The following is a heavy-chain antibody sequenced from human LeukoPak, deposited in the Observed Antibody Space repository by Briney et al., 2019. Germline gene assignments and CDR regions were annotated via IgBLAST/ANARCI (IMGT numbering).Heavy chain of an antibody. CDR2: ISAYNGNT. J-gene: IGHJ4*02. Sequence: ASVKVSCKASAYPFSIYGISWVRQAPGQGLEWMGWISAYNGNTNYAQKLQGRVTMTTDTSTSTAYMELRSLRSDDTAVYYCARGIYDRSPSDYWGQGTLVTVSS. V-gene: IGHV1-18*04. CDR3: ARGIYDRSPSDY. D-gene: IGHD3-22*01. CDR1: AYPFSIYG.